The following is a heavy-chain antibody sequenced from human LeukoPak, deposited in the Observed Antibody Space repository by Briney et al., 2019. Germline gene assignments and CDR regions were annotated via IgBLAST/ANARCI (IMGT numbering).Heavy chain of an antibody. CDR3: AREVNYYYYMDV. Sequence: GASLRLSCSASGFTFSDHGLHWVCQAPGKGLEWVAIISDGGSNTYYADSVRGRFTVSRDNSKNTLYLQMTSLRVDDTAVYYCAREVNYYYYMDVWGKGTAVTVS. V-gene: IGHV3-30*01. CDR1: GFTFSDHG. CDR2: ISDGGSNT. J-gene: IGHJ6*03. D-gene: IGHD4-11*01.